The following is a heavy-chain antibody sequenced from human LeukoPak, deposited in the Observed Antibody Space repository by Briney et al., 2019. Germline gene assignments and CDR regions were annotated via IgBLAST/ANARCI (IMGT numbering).Heavy chain of an antibody. Sequence: PSETLSLTCTVSGGSIRSHYWSSIRQPPGKGLEWIGYIYSSGTTYYNPSLKSRVTISLDTSKTQFSLKLSCVTAADTAIYYCARHVWLGPFDIWGQGTMVTVSS. CDR3: ARHVWLGPFDI. D-gene: IGHD3-16*01. J-gene: IGHJ3*02. CDR2: IYSSGTT. V-gene: IGHV4-59*08. CDR1: GGSIRSHY.